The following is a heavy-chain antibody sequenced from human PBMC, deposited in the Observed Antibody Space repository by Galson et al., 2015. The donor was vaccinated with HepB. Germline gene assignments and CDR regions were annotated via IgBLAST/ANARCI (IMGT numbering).Heavy chain of an antibody. CDR3: ARGRLKVLRFLEWPSALDY. J-gene: IGHJ4*02. Sequence: SVKVSCKASGYTFTSYAMNWVRQAPGQGLEWMGWINTNTGNPTYAQGFTGRFVFSLDTSVSTAYLQISSLKAEDTAVYYCARGRLKVLRFLEWPSALDYWGQGTLVTVSS. V-gene: IGHV7-4-1*02. CDR1: GYTFTSYA. CDR2: INTNTGNP. D-gene: IGHD3-3*01.